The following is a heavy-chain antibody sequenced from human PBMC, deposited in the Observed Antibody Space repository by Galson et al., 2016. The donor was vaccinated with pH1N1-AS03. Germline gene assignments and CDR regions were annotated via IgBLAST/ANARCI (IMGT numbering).Heavy chain of an antibody. J-gene: IGHJ4*01. CDR2: IYLDDSDT. CDR3: ARLTLSSGWPCDY. Sequence: QSGAEVTKPGESLKISCQGSGYSFTNYWIGWVRQMPGKGLEWMGIIYLDDSDTRYSPSFQGQVTISADKSISTAYLQLSSLKASDTAMYYCARLTLSSGWPCDYWGQGTLVTVSS. V-gene: IGHV5-51*01. D-gene: IGHD6-19*01. CDR1: GYSFTNYW.